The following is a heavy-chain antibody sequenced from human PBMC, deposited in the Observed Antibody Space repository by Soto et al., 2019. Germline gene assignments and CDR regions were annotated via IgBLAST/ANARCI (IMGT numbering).Heavy chain of an antibody. CDR3: ARDYHDSWGTFLGMDV. V-gene: IGHV5-10-1*01. CDR2: IDPSDSYT. Sequence: PGESLKISCKCSGYSFTSYWIIWVRQMPGKGLEWMGRIDPSDSYTNYSPSFQGHVTISADKSISTAYLQWSSLKASDTAVYYCARDYHDSWGTFLGMDVWGQGTTVTVSS. D-gene: IGHD3-16*01. CDR1: GYSFTSYW. J-gene: IGHJ6*02.